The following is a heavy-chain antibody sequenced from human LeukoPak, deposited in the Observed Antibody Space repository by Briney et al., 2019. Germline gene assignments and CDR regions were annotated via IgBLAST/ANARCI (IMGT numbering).Heavy chain of an antibody. CDR3: ARPSAYDFWSGSPDDAFDI. J-gene: IGHJ3*02. CDR2: IYPGDSDT. Sequence: GESLKISCKGSGYSFTSYWIGWVRQMPGKGLEWMGIIYPGDSDTRYSPSFQGQVTISADKSISTAYLQWSSLKASDTAMYYCARPSAYDFWSGSPDDAFDIWGQGTMATVSS. V-gene: IGHV5-51*01. CDR1: GYSFTSYW. D-gene: IGHD3-3*01.